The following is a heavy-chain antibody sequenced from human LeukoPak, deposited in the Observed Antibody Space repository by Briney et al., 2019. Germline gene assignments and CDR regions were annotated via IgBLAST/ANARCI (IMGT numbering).Heavy chain of an antibody. V-gene: IGHV4-59*01. Sequence: SETLSLTCTVSDGSISSYYWSWIRQPPGKGLEWIGYIYYSGSTNYNPSLKSRVTISVDTSKNQFSLKLSSVTAADTAVYYCARVVPEGYSDYWGQGTLVTVSS. CDR3: ARVVPEGYSDY. J-gene: IGHJ4*02. CDR1: DGSISSYY. CDR2: IYYSGST. D-gene: IGHD2-2*02.